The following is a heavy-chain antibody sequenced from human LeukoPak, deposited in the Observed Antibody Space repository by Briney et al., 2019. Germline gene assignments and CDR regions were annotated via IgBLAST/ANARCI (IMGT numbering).Heavy chain of an antibody. CDR3: GRGHWGLDY. Sequence: GGSLRFSSAASGFTFSDSYMTWLRHAPGKGLEWVSYISNSGSSIYYADSVKGRFTTSRDNAKSSLYLQMNSLRAEDTAVYYCGRGHWGLDYWGQGALVTVSS. CDR1: GFTFSDSY. V-gene: IGHV3-11*04. CDR2: ISNSGSSI. J-gene: IGHJ4*02. D-gene: IGHD7-27*01.